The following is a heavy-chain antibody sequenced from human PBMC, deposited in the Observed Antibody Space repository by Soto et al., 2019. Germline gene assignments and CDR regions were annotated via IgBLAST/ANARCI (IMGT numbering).Heavy chain of an antibody. CDR1: VGSFSVYY. V-gene: IGHV4-34*01. J-gene: IGHJ5*02. CDR2: INHSGST. D-gene: IGHD3-3*01. Sequence: PSETLCLTCAFYVGSFSVYYWTWIRQPPGKGLDWIGEINHSGSTNYNPSLKSRVTISVDTSKNQFSLKLSSVTAADTAVYYCARLERITIFGVVTGSGSFDPWGQGTLVTVSS. CDR3: ARLERITIFGVVTGSGSFDP.